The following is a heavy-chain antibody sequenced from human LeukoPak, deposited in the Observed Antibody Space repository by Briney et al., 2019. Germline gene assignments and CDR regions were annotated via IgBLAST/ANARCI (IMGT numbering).Heavy chain of an antibody. CDR1: GYTLTELS. Sequence: ASVKVSCKVSGYTLTELSMHWVRQAPGKGLEWMGGFDPEDGETIYAQKFQGRVTMTEDTSTDTAYMELSSLRSEDTAVYSCATDPGIAAAGKNWGQGTLVTVSS. V-gene: IGHV1-24*01. J-gene: IGHJ4*02. CDR2: FDPEDGET. D-gene: IGHD6-13*01. CDR3: ATDPGIAAAGKN.